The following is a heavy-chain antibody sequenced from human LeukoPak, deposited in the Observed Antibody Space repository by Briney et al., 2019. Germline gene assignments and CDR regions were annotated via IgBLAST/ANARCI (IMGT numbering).Heavy chain of an antibody. D-gene: IGHD3-22*01. CDR2: ISAYNGNT. J-gene: IGHJ5*02. V-gene: IGHV1-18*01. CDR3: ARDLTDVKMAYYYYDSSGSWFDP. Sequence: ASVKVSCKASGYTFTSYGISWVRQAPGQGLEWMGWISAYNGNTNYAQKLQGRVTMTTDTSTSTAYMELRSLRSDDTAVYYCARDLTDVKMAYYYYDSSGSWFDPWGQGTLVTVSS. CDR1: GYTFTSYG.